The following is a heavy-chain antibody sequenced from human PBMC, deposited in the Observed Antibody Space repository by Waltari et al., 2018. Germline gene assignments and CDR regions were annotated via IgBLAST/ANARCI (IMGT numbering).Heavy chain of an antibody. D-gene: IGHD3-10*01. Sequence: EVQLVESGGGLVQPGGSLRLSCVASGFTFSSYAMSWVRQAPGKWPAWVSGPSVSGDNTYYAASVKGRFTISRDNSKSSLYLQMNSLRAGDTAIYYCAKHRPPMFRGVIEGYYFDYWGQGILVRVSS. CDR2: PSVSGDNT. CDR3: AKHRPPMFRGVIEGYYFDY. V-gene: IGHV3-23*04. J-gene: IGHJ4*02. CDR1: GFTFSSYA.